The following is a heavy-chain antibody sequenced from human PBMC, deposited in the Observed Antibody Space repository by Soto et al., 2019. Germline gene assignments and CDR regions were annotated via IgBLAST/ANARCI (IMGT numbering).Heavy chain of an antibody. CDR3: ARTTAVPNSLRSRYFFDY. CDR2: IYYSGST. CDR1: GGSISSGGYY. V-gene: IGHV4-31*03. D-gene: IGHD4-17*01. J-gene: IGHJ4*02. Sequence: SETLSLTCTVSGGSISSGGYYWSWIRQHPGKGLEWIGYIYYSGSTYYNPSLKSRVTISVDTSKNQFSPRLSSVTTADTALYYCARTTAVPNSLRSRYFFDYWGQGTLVTVSA.